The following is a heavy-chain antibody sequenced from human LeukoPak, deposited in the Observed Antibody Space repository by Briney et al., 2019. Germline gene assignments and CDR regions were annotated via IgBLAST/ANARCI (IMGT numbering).Heavy chain of an antibody. V-gene: IGHV3-43*02. Sequence: GGSLRLSCEASGFTFVDSAMHWVRQGPGKGLEWVSVISGDGTATYYADSVKGRFTMSRDNSKNSLYLQINSLRTEDTALYYCAKDRGNWGQGTLVTVSS. CDR3: AKDRGN. D-gene: IGHD6-13*01. CDR1: GFTFVDSA. CDR2: ISGDGTAT. J-gene: IGHJ4*02.